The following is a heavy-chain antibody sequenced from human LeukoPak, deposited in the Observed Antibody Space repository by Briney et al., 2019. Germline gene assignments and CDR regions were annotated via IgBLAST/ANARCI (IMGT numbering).Heavy chain of an antibody. CDR2: IRDDGSSE. CDR3: AKDRREFDY. CDR1: GLTFSIYG. Sequence: GGSLRLSCEVSGLTFSIYGMHWVRQAPGKGLEWVTFIRDDGSSEHYADSVKGRFTVSRDHSKNTLYLQMNSLTLEDTAVYYCAKDRREFDYWGQGTLVTVSS. J-gene: IGHJ4*02. D-gene: IGHD1-26*01. V-gene: IGHV3-30*02.